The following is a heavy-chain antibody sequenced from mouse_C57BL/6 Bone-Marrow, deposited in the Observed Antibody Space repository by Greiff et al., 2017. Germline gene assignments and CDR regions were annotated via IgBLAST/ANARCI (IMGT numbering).Heavy chain of an antibody. CDR1: GFPITSGYY. CDR3: AGGLYSNYPAWFAY. V-gene: IGHV12-3*01. J-gene: IGHJ3*01. Sequence: QVQLQQSGPGLVKPSQSLFLTCSITGFPITSGYYWIWIRQSPGKPLEWMGYITHSGETFYNPSLQSPISITRETSKNQFFLQLNSVTTEDTAMYYCAGGLYSNYPAWFAYWGQGTLVTVSA. D-gene: IGHD2-5*01. CDR2: ITHSGET.